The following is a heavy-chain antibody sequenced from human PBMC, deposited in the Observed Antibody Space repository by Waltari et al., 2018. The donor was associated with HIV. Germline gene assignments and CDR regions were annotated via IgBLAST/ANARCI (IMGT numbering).Heavy chain of an antibody. J-gene: IGHJ4*01. CDR3: TRVATRSYFDS. Sequence: EVQLIESGGGFVQPGGSLRRLCAASGFPFRSCPLPWVRQITGGTPEWFSAIGAAGDTHYLGSVKGRFTISRDNAKSSLFLQMNSLRAEDTAVYYCTRVATRSYFDSWGHGTLVTVSS. CDR1: GFPFRSCP. V-gene: IGHV3-13*01. CDR2: IGAAGDT.